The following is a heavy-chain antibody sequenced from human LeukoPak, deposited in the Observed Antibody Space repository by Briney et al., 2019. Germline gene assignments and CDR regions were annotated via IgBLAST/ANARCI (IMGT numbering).Heavy chain of an antibody. CDR2: IYYSGST. D-gene: IGHD1-26*01. J-gene: IGHJ5*02. V-gene: IGHV4-59*12. Sequence: SETLSLTCTVSGGSISSYYWSWIRQPPGKGLEWIGYIYYSGSTNYNPSLKSRVTISVDTSKNQFSLKLSSVTAADTAVYYCARAWYSNWFDPWGQGTLVTVSS. CDR1: GGSISSYY. CDR3: ARAWYSNWFDP.